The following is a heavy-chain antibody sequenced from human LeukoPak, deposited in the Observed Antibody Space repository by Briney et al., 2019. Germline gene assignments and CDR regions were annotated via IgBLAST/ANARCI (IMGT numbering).Heavy chain of an antibody. CDR3: ARGWGNWSTVWFDP. CDR1: GYTFTNYG. D-gene: IGHD1-20*01. Sequence: GASVKVSCKASGYTFTNYGISWLRQAPGHGLEWMGWISAYNGNTNYAQKLQGRVTMTTDTSTSTAYMELRSLRSDDTAVYYCARGWGNWSTVWFDPWGQGTLVTVSS. V-gene: IGHV1-18*01. J-gene: IGHJ5*02. CDR2: ISAYNGNT.